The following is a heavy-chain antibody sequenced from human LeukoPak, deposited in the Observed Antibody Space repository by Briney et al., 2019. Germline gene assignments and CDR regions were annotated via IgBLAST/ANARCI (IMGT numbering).Heavy chain of an antibody. D-gene: IGHD2-8*02. CDR1: GYTFTSYY. J-gene: IGHJ6*02. Sequence: ASVTVSFKASGYTFTSYYMHWVRPAPGQGLAWMGIINPSGGRTTYAQKVQGRVTMAKDTSTSTIYMELSSLRSEDTAVYYRARDLVPDNYYYGMDVWGQGTTVTVSS. V-gene: IGHV1-46*01. CDR3: ARDLVPDNYYYGMDV. CDR2: INPSGGRT.